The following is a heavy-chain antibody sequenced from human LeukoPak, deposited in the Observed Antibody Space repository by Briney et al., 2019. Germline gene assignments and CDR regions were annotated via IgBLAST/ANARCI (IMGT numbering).Heavy chain of an antibody. J-gene: IGHJ1*01. D-gene: IGHD2-21*01. V-gene: IGHV1-69*05. CDR1: GGTFSSYA. CDR3: ARDGSRHHIRYFQH. Sequence: GASVKVSCKASGGTFSSYAISWVRQAPGQGLEWMGGIIPIFGTANYAQKFQGRVTITTDESTSTAYMELSSLRSEDTAVYYCARDGSRHHIRYFQHWGQGTLVTVSS. CDR2: IIPIFGTA.